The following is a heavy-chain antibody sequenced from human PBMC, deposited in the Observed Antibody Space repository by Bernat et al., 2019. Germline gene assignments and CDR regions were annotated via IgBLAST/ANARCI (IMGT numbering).Heavy chain of an antibody. CDR3: AGRGEYSSSYYYYYYMDV. J-gene: IGHJ6*03. CDR1: GGSISSSSYY. V-gene: IGHV4-39*01. Sequence: QLQLQESGPGLVKPSETLSLTCTVSGGSISSSSYYWGWIRQPPGKGLEWIGSIYYSGSTYYNPSLKSRVTISVDTSKNQFSLKLSSVTPADTAVYYCAGRGEYSSSYYYYYYMDVWGKGTTVTVSS. D-gene: IGHD6-6*01. CDR2: IYYSGST.